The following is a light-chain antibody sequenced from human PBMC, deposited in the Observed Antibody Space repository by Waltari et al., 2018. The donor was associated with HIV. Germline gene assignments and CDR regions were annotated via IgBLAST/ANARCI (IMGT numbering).Light chain of an antibody. V-gene: IGLV1-44*01. J-gene: IGLJ2*01. Sequence: QSVLTQPPSASGTPGQRVTISCSGSSSNIGSHTVSWYQHLPGTAPKLLIYNNSQRPSGVPDRFSGSKSDTSASLAISGLQSEDEAGYFCAAWDDSRNGAIFGGGTKLTVL. CDR3: AAWDDSRNGAI. CDR2: NNS. CDR1: SSNIGSHT.